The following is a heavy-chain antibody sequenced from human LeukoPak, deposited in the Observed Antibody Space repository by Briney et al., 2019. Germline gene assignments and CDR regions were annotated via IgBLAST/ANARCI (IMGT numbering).Heavy chain of an antibody. CDR1: GGTFSSYA. Sequence: ASVKVSCKASGGTFSSYAISWVRQAPGQGLEWMGAIIPIFGTANYAQKFQGRVTITADESTSTAYMELSSLRSEDTAVYYCARDLVTMIPDYGMDVWGQGTTVTVSS. CDR2: IIPIFGTA. CDR3: ARDLVTMIPDYGMDV. V-gene: IGHV1-69*13. D-gene: IGHD3-22*01. J-gene: IGHJ6*02.